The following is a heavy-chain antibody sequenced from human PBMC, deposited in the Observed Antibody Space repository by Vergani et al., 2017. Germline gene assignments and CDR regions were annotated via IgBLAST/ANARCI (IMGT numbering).Heavy chain of an antibody. D-gene: IGHD5-24*01. CDR1: GFTSSSHA. CDR2: MKNTGDST. CDR3: GRGSDNYN. Sequence: EVQLLQSEGAVVQPGGSLRFSCVASGFTSSSHAMSWVLQGHGRGLEWVSSMKNTGDSTHYADSVKGRFTISRDHSKNTLYLQMNSLRVEDTAVYYCGRGSDNYNWGQGTLVTVSS. V-gene: IGHV3-23*01. J-gene: IGHJ4*02.